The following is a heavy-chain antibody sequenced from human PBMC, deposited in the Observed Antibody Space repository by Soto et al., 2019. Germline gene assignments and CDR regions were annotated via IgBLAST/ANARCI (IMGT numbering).Heavy chain of an antibody. Sequence: QVQLVQSGSEVKMPGSSVKFSCKTSGGTFSRHAINWVRQAPGQGLERMGGIIPLFGTTNYAQKFKGRVTISEDECTSTAYMELSRLTAEDAAVYYCARAATHGSSWYFWFDPWGQETLVTVSS. CDR1: GGTFSRHA. CDR3: ARAATHGSSWYFWFDP. D-gene: IGHD6-13*01. J-gene: IGHJ5*02. V-gene: IGHV1-69*01. CDR2: IIPLFGTT.